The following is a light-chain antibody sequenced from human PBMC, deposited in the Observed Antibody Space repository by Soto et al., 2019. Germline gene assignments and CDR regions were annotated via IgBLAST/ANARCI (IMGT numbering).Light chain of an antibody. Sequence: QAVVTQPPSASGTPGQRVTISCSGSSSNIGSNYVYWYQQLPGTAPKLLIYRNNQRPSGVPDRFSGSKSGTSASLAISGLRSEDEADYYCAVWDDSLSYVFGTGTKLTVL. CDR1: SSNIGSNY. J-gene: IGLJ1*01. V-gene: IGLV1-47*01. CDR2: RNN. CDR3: AVWDDSLSYV.